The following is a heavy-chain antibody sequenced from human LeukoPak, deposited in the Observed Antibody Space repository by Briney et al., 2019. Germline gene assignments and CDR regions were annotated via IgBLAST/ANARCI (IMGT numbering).Heavy chain of an antibody. CDR1: GYTFTSYA. CDR3: ARDRIAAAGAPGMDV. V-gene: IGHV1-3*01. J-gene: IGHJ6*02. CDR2: INAGYGNT. Sequence: ASVKVSCKASGYTFTSYAMHWVRQAPGQRLEWMGWINAGYGNTKYSQKFQGRVTITRDTSASTAYMELSSLRSEDTAVYYCARDRIAAAGAPGMDVWGQGTTVTVSS. D-gene: IGHD6-13*01.